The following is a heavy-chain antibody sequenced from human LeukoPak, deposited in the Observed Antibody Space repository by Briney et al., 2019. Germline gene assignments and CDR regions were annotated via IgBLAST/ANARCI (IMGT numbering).Heavy chain of an antibody. CDR1: GYTFTTYG. J-gene: IGHJ3*02. CDR3: ASLRDGYNFEAFDI. D-gene: IGHD5-24*01. Sequence: GASVKVSCKASGYTFTTYGFSWVRQAPGQGLEWMGWISAYNGNTNYAQKLQGRVTMTTDTLTSTAYMELRSLRSEDTAVYYCASLRDGYNFEAFDIWGQGTMVTVSS. CDR2: ISAYNGNT. V-gene: IGHV1-18*01.